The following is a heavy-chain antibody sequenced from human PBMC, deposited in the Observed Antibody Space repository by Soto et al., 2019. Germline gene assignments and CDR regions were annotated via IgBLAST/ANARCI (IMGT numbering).Heavy chain of an antibody. D-gene: IGHD1-1*01. CDR2: IYSGGST. CDR1: GFTVSSNY. V-gene: IGHV3-53*01. J-gene: IGHJ6*02. Sequence: GGSLRLSCAASGFTVSSNYMSWVRQAPGKGLEWVSVIYSGGSTYYADSVKGRFTISRDNSKNTLYLQMNSLRAEDTAVYYCVGTTGMHYYYYGMDVWGQGTTVTVSS. CDR3: VGTTGMHYYYYGMDV.